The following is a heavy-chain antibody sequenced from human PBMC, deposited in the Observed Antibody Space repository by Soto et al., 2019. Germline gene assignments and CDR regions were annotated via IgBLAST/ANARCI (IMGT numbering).Heavy chain of an antibody. V-gene: IGHV4-59*08. J-gene: IGHJ4*02. CDR1: GGSISSYY. CDR3: ARNIAARPFFDY. Sequence: SETLSLTCTVSGGSISSYYWSWIRQPPGKGLEWIGYIYYSGSTNYNPSLKSRVTISVDTSKNQFSLKLSSVTAADTAVYYCARNIAARPFFDYWGQGTLVTVSS. CDR2: IYYSGST. D-gene: IGHD6-6*01.